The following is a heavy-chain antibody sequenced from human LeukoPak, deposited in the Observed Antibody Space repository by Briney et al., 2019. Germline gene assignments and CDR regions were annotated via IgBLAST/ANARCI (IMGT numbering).Heavy chain of an antibody. CDR1: GYSISSGYY. Sequence: SETLSLTCTVSGYSISSGYYWGWIRQPPGKGLEWIGSIYHSGGTYYNPSLKSRVTISVDTSKNQFSLKLSSVTAADTAVYYCAKSNCQLRFDYWGQGTLVTVSS. V-gene: IGHV4-38-2*02. D-gene: IGHD2-2*01. CDR3: AKSNCQLRFDY. J-gene: IGHJ4*02. CDR2: IYHSGGT.